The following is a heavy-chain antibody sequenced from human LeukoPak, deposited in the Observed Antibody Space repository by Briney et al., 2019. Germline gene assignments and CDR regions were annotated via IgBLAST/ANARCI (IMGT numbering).Heavy chain of an antibody. D-gene: IGHD4-17*01. CDR1: GFTFSSYA. CDR3: ARSNYGDYAPLDY. V-gene: IGHV3-30*04. J-gene: IGHJ4*02. Sequence: GGSLRLSCAASGFTFSSYAMHWVRQAPGEGLEWVAVISYDGSNKYYADSVKGRFTISRDNSKNTLYLQMNSLRAEDTAVYYCARSNYGDYAPLDYWGQGTLVTVSS. CDR2: ISYDGSNK.